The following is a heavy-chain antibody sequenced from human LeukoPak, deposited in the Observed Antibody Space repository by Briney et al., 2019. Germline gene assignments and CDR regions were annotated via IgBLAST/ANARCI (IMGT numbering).Heavy chain of an antibody. CDR1: GFTFTNAW. J-gene: IGHJ4*02. Sequence: GGSLRLSCAASGFTFTNAWMTWVRQAPGKGLEWVARIKTKSDGGTTDYAAAVKGRFTISRDDSKNTLSLRMNSLKTEDTAVYYCATYMVRGGDPRYWGQGTLVTVSS. CDR3: ATYMVRGGDPRY. D-gene: IGHD3-10*01. CDR2: IKTKSDGGTT. V-gene: IGHV3-15*01.